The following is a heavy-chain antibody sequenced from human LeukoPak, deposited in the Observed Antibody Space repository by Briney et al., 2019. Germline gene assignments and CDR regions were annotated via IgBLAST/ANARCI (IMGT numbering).Heavy chain of an antibody. Sequence: SETLSLTCTVSGGSISSSSYYWGWIRQPPGKGLEWIGTLYYNGRTYNHASPKSRVTMSADTSKNRFSLKLNSVTAADTAVYFCARGLEYSSSYDFDYWGQGTLVTVSS. CDR3: ARGLEYSSSYDFDY. J-gene: IGHJ4*02. V-gene: IGHV4-39*02. CDR1: GGSISSSSYY. D-gene: IGHD6-6*01. CDR2: LYYNGRT.